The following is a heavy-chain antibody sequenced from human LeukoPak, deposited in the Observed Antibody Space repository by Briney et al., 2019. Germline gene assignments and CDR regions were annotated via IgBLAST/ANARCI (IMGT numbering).Heavy chain of an antibody. V-gene: IGHV3-21*01. J-gene: IGHJ6*03. Sequence: GGSLRLSCAVSGFTFSSYEINWVPQAPGKGLEWISSISSSSSYIYYADSVKGRFTISRDNAKNSLYLQMNSLRAEDTAVYYCAQLGRRGDFWSGYGARYYYMDVWGKGTTVTVSS. D-gene: IGHD3-3*01. CDR3: AQLGRRGDFWSGYGARYYYMDV. CDR2: ISSSSSYI. CDR1: GFTFSSYE.